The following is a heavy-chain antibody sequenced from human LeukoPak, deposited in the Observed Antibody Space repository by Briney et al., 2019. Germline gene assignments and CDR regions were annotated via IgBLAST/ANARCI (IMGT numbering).Heavy chain of an antibody. Sequence: SVKVSCKASAGTFSSYAISWVRQAPGRGLEWMGRIIPILGIANYAQKFQGRVTITADKSTSTAYMELSSLRSEDTAVYYCARVDTAMVIDYWGQGTLVTVSS. CDR3: ARVDTAMVIDY. CDR2: IIPILGIA. V-gene: IGHV1-69*04. J-gene: IGHJ4*02. CDR1: AGTFSSYA. D-gene: IGHD5-18*01.